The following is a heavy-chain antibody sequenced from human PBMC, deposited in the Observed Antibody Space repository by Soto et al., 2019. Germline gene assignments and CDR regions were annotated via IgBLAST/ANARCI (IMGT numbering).Heavy chain of an antibody. V-gene: IGHV4-39*01. CDR3: ARRLNYDFWSGYTLDY. CDR1: GGSISSSSYY. CDR2: IYYSGST. J-gene: IGHJ4*02. Sequence: SETLSLTCTVPGGSISSSSYYWGWIRQPPGKGLEWIGSIYYSGSTYYNPSLKSRVTISVDTSKNQFSLKLSSVTAADTAVYYCARRLNYDFWSGYTLDYWGQGTLVTVSS. D-gene: IGHD3-3*01.